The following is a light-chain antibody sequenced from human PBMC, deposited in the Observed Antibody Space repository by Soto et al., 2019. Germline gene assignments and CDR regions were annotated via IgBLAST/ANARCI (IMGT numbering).Light chain of an antibody. CDR3: QQYNNWSLT. V-gene: IGKV3D-15*01. CDR1: QSVSSN. Sequence: EIVMTQSPATLSVSPGERATLSYRASQSVSSNLAWYQQKPGQAPRLLIYGASTRATGIPARFSGSGSGTEFTLTISSLQSEDFAVYYCQQYNNWSLTFGGGTKVEIK. CDR2: GAS. J-gene: IGKJ4*01.